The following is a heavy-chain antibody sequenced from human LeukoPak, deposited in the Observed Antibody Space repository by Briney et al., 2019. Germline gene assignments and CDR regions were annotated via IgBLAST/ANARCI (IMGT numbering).Heavy chain of an antibody. CDR2: IYPGDSDP. V-gene: IGHV5-51*01. J-gene: IGHJ4*02. CDR1: GCSFTSYW. D-gene: IGHD4-23*01. Sequence: GESLKISCKGSGCSFTSYWIGWVRQMPGKGLDWMGIIYPGDSDPRYSPSFQSQVTISADKSHSTPSLQWRGLKASDPAMYYCASLIYGGNSGMGYYWGKGTLVSVSS. CDR3: ASLIYGGNSGMGYY.